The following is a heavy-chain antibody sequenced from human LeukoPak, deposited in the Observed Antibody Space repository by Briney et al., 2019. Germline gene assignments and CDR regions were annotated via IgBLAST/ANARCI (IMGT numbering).Heavy chain of an antibody. J-gene: IGHJ5*02. CDR3: AKGGCSSTTCYLANP. CDR2: ISYDGTIR. V-gene: IGHV3-30*18. CDR1: GLTFSSYG. D-gene: IGHD2-2*01. Sequence: PARSLRLSCADAGLTFSSYGRHWVRQAPGKGLEWVAVISYDGTIRNYADSVKGRFTISTDNSKNTLYLQMNSLTAEDTAQYYCAKGGCSSTTCYLANPCGQGTLVTVSS.